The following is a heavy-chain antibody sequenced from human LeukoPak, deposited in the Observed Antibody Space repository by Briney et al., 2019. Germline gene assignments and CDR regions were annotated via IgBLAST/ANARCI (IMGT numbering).Heavy chain of an antibody. V-gene: IGHV3-13*01. CDR3: ARGSAVRGVITYFDY. CDR2: IGTAGDT. D-gene: IGHD3-10*01. J-gene: IGHJ4*02. Sequence: YPGGSLRLSCAASGFTFSSYDMHWVRQATGKGLEWVSAIGTAGDTYYPGSVKGRFTISRENAKNPLYLQMNSLRAGDTAVYYCARGSAVRGVITYFDYWGQGTLVTVSS. CDR1: GFTFSSYD.